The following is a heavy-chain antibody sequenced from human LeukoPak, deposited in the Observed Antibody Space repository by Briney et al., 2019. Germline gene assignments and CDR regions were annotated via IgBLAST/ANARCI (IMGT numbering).Heavy chain of an antibody. V-gene: IGHV4-61*02. J-gene: IGHJ4*02. CDR2: IYTSGST. CDR3: ARGALTSIAVAGFDY. CDR1: GGSISSGSYY. D-gene: IGHD6-19*01. Sequence: PSETLSLTCTVSGGSISSGSYYWSWIRQPAGKGLEWIGRIYTSGSTNYNPSLKSRVTISVDTSKNQFSLKLSSVTAADTAVYYCARGALTSIAVAGFDYWGQGTLVTVSS.